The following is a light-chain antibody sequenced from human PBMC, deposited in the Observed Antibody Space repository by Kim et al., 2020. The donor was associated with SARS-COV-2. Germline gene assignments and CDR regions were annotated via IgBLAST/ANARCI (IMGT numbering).Light chain of an antibody. CDR3: CSYAGDYIWV. CDR1: SSDVGYYNY. CDR2: EVS. Sequence: QSALTQPPSASGSPGQSVTISCTGTSSDVGYYNYVSWYQQHPGKAPKFLIYEVSKRPSGVPDRFSGSKSGNTASLTVSGLQAEDEADYYCCSYAGDYIWVFGGGTQLTVL. V-gene: IGLV2-8*01. J-gene: IGLJ3*02.